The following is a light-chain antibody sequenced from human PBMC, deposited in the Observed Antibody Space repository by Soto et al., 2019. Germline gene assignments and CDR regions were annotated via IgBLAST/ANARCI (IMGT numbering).Light chain of an antibody. J-gene: IGKJ1*01. CDR2: GAS. V-gene: IGKV3-20*01. CDR3: QQYGSSPQT. Sequence: EIGVTQSPGTLALDAGEIAALSCRASESVSSTYLAWYQQKSGQAPRLLIYGASSRATGVPHRFSGSGSGTDFTLTISRLEPQDFAVYYCQQYGSSPQTFGQGTKVDIK. CDR1: ESVSSTY.